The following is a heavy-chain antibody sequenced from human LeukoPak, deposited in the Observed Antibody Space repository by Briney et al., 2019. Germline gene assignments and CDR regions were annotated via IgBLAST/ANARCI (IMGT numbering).Heavy chain of an antibody. V-gene: IGHV3-7*04. CDR2: IKQDGSKK. Sequence: PGGSLRLSCAASGFTFSGYPIHWVRQAPGKGLEWVANIKQDGSKKSYVDSVKGRFTISRDNAKNSLYLQMNSLRAEDTAIYYCTRVGYIDEGIDYWGQGTLVTVSS. D-gene: IGHD5-24*01. CDR1: GFTFSGYP. J-gene: IGHJ4*02. CDR3: TRVGYIDEGIDY.